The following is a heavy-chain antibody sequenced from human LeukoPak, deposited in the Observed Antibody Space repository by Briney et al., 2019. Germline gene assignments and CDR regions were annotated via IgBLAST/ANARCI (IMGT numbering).Heavy chain of an antibody. V-gene: IGHV3-30*02. J-gene: IGHJ1*01. CDR1: GLTFSSYG. CDR3: ARGGKKALAGTRSPQYFQH. CDR2: IRYDGSNK. D-gene: IGHD6-19*01. Sequence: PGGSLRLSCAVSGLTFSSYGMHWVRQAPGKGLEWVAFIRYDGSNKYYADSVKGRFTISRDNSKNTLYLQMNSLRPEDTAVYYCARGGKKALAGTRSPQYFQHWGQGTLVTVSS.